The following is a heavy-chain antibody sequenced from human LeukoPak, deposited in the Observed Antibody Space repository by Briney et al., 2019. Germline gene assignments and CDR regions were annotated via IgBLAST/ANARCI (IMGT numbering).Heavy chain of an antibody. V-gene: IGHV4-30-2*01. CDR1: GGSINSGGYS. J-gene: IGHJ4*02. Sequence: SETLSLTCAVSGGSINSGGYSWSWIRQPPGKGLEWIGYIYHSGSTYYNPSLKSRVTISVDRSKNQFSLKLSSVTAADTAVYYCARGVYSGYDFGFDYWGQGTLVTVSS. CDR3: ARGVYSGYDFGFDY. CDR2: IYHSGST. D-gene: IGHD5-12*01.